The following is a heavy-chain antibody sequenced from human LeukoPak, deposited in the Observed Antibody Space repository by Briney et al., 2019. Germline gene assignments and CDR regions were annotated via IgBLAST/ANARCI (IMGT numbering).Heavy chain of an antibody. J-gene: IGHJ4*02. CDR3: ARDSSSEGDYYFDY. Sequence: SETLSLTCTVSGYSISSGYYWGWIRQPPGKGLEWIGSIYHSGSTYYNPSLKSRVTISVDTSKNQFSLKLSSVTAADTAVYYCARDSSSEGDYYFDYWGQGTLVTVSS. D-gene: IGHD6-6*01. V-gene: IGHV4-38-2*02. CDR1: GYSISSGYY. CDR2: IYHSGST.